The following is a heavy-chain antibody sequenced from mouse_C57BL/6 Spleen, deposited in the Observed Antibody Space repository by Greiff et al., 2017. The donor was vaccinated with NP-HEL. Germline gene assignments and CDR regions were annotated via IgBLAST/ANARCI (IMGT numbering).Heavy chain of an antibody. CDR3: ARSTTVVVDWYFDV. CDR1: GFSLTSYG. Sequence: QVQLKESGPGLVAPSQSLSITCTVSGFSLTSYGVHWVRQPPGKGLEWLVVIWSAGSTTYNSALKSRLSISKDNSKSQVFLKMNSLQTDDTAMYYCARSTTVVVDWYFDVWGTGTTVTVSS. CDR2: IWSAGST. D-gene: IGHD1-1*01. J-gene: IGHJ1*03. V-gene: IGHV2-6*03.